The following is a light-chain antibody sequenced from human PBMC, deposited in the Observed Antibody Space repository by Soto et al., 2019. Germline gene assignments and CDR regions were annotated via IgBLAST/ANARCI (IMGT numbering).Light chain of an antibody. Sequence: QSVLTQPASVSGSPGQSITISCTGTSSDVGGYNYVSWYQQHPGKATKLIIYEVSNRPSGVSNRFSGSKSGNTASLTISGLQAEDEADYYCNSYTISDTLVFGGGTKLTVL. CDR3: NSYTISDTLV. CDR1: SSDVGGYNY. CDR2: EVS. J-gene: IGLJ2*01. V-gene: IGLV2-14*01.